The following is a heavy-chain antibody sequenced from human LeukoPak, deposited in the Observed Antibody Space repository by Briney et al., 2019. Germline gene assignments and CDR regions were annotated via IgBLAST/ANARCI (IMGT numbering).Heavy chain of an antibody. J-gene: IGHJ5*02. CDR1: GFTFSNAW. CDR2: IKSKTDGGTT. CDR3: NVRLGSWDWFDP. Sequence: GGSLRLSCAASGFTFSNAWMSWVRQAPGKGLEWVGRIKSKTDGGTTDYAAPVKGRFTISRDNAKNTVHLQMDSLRADDTAVYCANVRLGSWDWFDPWGQGTLVTVSS. V-gene: IGHV3-15*05. D-gene: IGHD3-10*01.